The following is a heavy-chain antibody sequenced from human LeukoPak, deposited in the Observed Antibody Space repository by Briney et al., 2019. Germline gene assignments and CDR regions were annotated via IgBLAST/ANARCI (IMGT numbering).Heavy chain of an antibody. CDR3: ARAHYDFWSGRNWFDP. V-gene: IGHV4-39*07. J-gene: IGHJ5*02. Sequence: SETLSLTCTVSGGSISSSSYYWGWIRQPPGKGLEWIGSIYYSGSTYYNPSLKSRVTISVDTSKNQFSLKLSSVTAADTAVYYCARAHYDFWSGRNWFDPWGQGTLVTVSS. CDR2: IYYSGST. D-gene: IGHD3-3*01. CDR1: GGSISSSSYY.